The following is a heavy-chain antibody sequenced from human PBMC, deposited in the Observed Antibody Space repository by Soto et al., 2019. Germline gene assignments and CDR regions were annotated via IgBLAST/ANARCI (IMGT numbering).Heavy chain of an antibody. Sequence: PSETLSLTCTVSGGSVSSGGYFWSWIRQPPGKGLEWIGYISYSGSTKYNPSLESRVTISVDTSKNQFSLRLTSVTAADTAVYYCERLAGYCSTNGCHGDYAMDVWGQGTTVTVSS. V-gene: IGHV4-61*08. CDR2: ISYSGST. CDR3: ERLAGYCSTNGCHGDYAMDV. D-gene: IGHD2-2*01. J-gene: IGHJ6*02. CDR1: GGSVSSGGYF.